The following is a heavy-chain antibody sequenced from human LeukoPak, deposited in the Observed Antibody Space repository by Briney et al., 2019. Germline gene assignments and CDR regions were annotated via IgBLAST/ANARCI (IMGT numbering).Heavy chain of an antibody. CDR1: GFTFSSYW. V-gene: IGHV3-7*01. D-gene: IGHD6-13*01. CDR3: ARGLSDELAVLYYYYMDV. CDR2: IKQDGSEK. J-gene: IGHJ6*03. Sequence: GGSLRLSCAASGFTFSSYWMSWVRQAPGKGLEWVANIKQDGSEKYYVDSVKGRFTISRDNAKNSLYLQMNSLRAEDTAVYYCARGLSDELAVLYYYYMDVWGKGTTVTVSS.